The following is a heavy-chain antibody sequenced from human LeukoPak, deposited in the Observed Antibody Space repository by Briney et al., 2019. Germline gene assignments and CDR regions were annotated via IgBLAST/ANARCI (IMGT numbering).Heavy chain of an antibody. J-gene: IGHJ3*02. D-gene: IGHD5-12*01. CDR1: GFTFDEYA. CDR3: AKYDRVVLEAFDI. CDR2: ISWNSGNT. V-gene: IGHV3-9*01. Sequence: GGSLRLSCAASGFTFDEYAMHWVRQAPGKGPEWVSGISWNSGNTDYADSVKGRFTISRDNAKNSLYLQMNSLRPEDTALYYCAKYDRVVLEAFDIWGQGTMVTVSS.